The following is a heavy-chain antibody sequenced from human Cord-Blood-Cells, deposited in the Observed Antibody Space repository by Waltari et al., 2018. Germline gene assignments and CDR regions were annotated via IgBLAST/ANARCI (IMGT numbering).Heavy chain of an antibody. Sequence: QVQLQESGPGLVKPSQTLSLTCTVSGGSISSGDYYWRWIRQPPGKGLEWIGYIYYSGSTYYNPSLKSRVTISVDTSKNQFSLKLSSVTAADTAVYYCARAPDYYDSSGYYFDYWGQGTLVTVSS. V-gene: IGHV4-30-4*08. CDR3: ARAPDYYDSSGYYFDY. CDR2: IYYSGST. D-gene: IGHD3-22*01. CDR1: GGSISSGDYY. J-gene: IGHJ4*02.